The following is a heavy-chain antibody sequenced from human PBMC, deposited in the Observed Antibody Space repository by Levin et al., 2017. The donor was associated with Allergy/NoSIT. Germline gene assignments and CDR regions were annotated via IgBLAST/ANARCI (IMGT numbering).Heavy chain of an antibody. CDR3: GRDVEGFGATPSHCYYAMDV. CDR2: INTFNGDT. CDR1: GYTFRYFG. V-gene: IGHV1-18*01. J-gene: IGHJ6*02. Sequence: GESLKISCTASGYTFRYFGINWVRQAPGQGLEWMGWINTFNGDTKYAQKVQGRVTMTIDTSTSTAFLELKSPRSDATAVYYCGRDVEGFGATPSHCYYAMDVWGQGTTVTVSS. D-gene: IGHD3-3*01.